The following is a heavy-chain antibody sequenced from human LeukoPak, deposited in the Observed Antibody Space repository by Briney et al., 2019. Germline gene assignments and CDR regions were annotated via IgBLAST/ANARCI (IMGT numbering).Heavy chain of an antibody. CDR1: GYTFTGCY. J-gene: IGHJ3*02. V-gene: IGHV1-2*02. Sequence: ASVKVSCKASGYTFTGCYMHWVRQAPGQGLEWMGWINPNSGGTNYAQKFQGRVTMTRDTSISTAYMELSSLRSDDTAVYYCARDHLGAVDIWGQGTMVTVSS. CDR3: ARDHLGAVDI. CDR2: INPNSGGT.